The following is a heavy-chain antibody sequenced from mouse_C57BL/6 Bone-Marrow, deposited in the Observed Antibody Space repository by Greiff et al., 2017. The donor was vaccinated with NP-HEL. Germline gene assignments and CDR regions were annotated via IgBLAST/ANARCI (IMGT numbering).Heavy chain of an antibody. V-gene: IGHV1-55*01. Sequence: QVQLQQPGAELVKPGASVKMSCKASGYTFTSYWITWVKQRPGQGLEWIGDIYPGSGSTNYNEKFKSKATLTVDTSSSTAYMQLSSLTSEDSAVDYCSRTRDYGFLYYAMDYWGQGTSVTVSS. J-gene: IGHJ4*01. CDR2: IYPGSGST. CDR1: GYTFTSYW. CDR3: SRTRDYGFLYYAMDY. D-gene: IGHD2-4*01.